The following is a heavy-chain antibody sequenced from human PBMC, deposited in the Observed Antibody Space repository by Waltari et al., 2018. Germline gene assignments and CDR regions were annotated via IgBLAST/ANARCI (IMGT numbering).Heavy chain of an antibody. V-gene: IGHV3-21*01. J-gene: IGHJ6*02. CDR3: ARENNVGSSPADV. D-gene: IGHD1-20*01. Sequence: SMKGRFTISRDNAKNSLYLQMNSLRAEDTAVYYCARENNVGSSPADVWGQGTTVTVSS.